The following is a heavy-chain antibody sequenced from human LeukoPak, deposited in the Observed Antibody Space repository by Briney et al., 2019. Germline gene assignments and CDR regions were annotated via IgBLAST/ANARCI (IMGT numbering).Heavy chain of an antibody. CDR1: GGPISIGFYY. V-gene: IGHV4-31*03. Sequence: PSETLSLTCTVSGGPISIGFYYWSWIRHHPGKGLEWIGSIYYRGSTYYNPSLKSRVTMSVDTSKNQFSLKLSSVTAADTAVYYCARGPYRNSFDYWGQGTLVTVSS. CDR3: ARGPYRNSFDY. J-gene: IGHJ4*02. CDR2: IYYRGST. D-gene: IGHD4-11*01.